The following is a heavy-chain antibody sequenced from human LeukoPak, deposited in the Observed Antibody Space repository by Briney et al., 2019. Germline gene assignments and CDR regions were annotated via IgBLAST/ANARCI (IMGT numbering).Heavy chain of an antibody. CDR3: ARRAGEYSHPYDY. V-gene: IGHV3-53*01. J-gene: IGHJ4*02. CDR1: GFTVSSNS. CDR2: IYSGGNT. Sequence: GGSLRLSCTVSGFTVSSNSWSWVRQAPGKGLEWFSFIYSGGNTHYSDSVKGRFTISRDNSKNTLYLQMNSLRAEDTAIYYCARRAGEYSHPYDYWGQGTLVTVSS. D-gene: IGHD2-15*01.